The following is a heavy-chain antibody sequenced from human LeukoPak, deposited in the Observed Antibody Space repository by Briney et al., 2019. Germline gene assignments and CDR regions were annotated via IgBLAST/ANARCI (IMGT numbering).Heavy chain of an antibody. CDR2: IYHTGTT. D-gene: IGHD2-8*01. Sequence: PSETLSLTCIVSGYSISSGHYWGWIRQPPGKGLEWIGTIYHTGTTDYNPSLMSRVTISVDTSKNQFSLKLNSVTAADTAVYHCARDGSDYHNGRANFFDNWGQGTLVTVSS. CDR3: ARDGSDYHNGRANFFDN. V-gene: IGHV4-38-2*02. CDR1: GYSISSGHY. J-gene: IGHJ4*02.